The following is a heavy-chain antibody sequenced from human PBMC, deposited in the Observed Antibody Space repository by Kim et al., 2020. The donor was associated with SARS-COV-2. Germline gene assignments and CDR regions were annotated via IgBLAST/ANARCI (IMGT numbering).Heavy chain of an antibody. J-gene: IGHJ4*02. Sequence: SVKVSCKASGGTFSSYAISWVRQAPGQGLEWMGGIIPIFGTANYAQKFQGRVTITADESTSTAYMELSSLRSEDTAVYYCASGESQQTYYYDSSGYYNFPFDYWGQGTLVTVSS. V-gene: IGHV1-69*13. CDR1: GGTFSSYA. CDR2: IIPIFGTA. D-gene: IGHD3-22*01. CDR3: ASGESQQTYYYDSSGYYNFPFDY.